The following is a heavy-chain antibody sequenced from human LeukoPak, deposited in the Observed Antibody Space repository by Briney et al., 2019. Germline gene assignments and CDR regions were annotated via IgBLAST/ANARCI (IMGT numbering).Heavy chain of an antibody. CDR1: GFTFSSYA. V-gene: IGHV3-23*01. J-gene: IGHJ4*02. Sequence: PGGSLRLSCAASGFTFSSYAMSWVRQAPGKGLEWVSAISGSGGSTYYADSVKGRFTISRDNAKNSLYLQMNSLRAEDTALYYCAKAQRGSWYVYYFDYWGQGTLVTVSS. D-gene: IGHD6-13*01. CDR3: AKAQRGSWYVYYFDY. CDR2: ISGSGGST.